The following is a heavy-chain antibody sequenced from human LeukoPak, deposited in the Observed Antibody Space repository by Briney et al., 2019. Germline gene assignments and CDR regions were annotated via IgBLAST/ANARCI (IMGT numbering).Heavy chain of an antibody. D-gene: IGHD3-3*01. CDR1: GGSISSYY. J-gene: IGHJ4*02. V-gene: IGHV4-59*12. CDR3: AIIKSGYDFWSGYYPFDY. CDR2: IYYSGST. Sequence: PSETLSLTCTVSGGSISSYYWSWIRQPPGKGLEWIGYIYYSGSTNYNPSLKSRVTISVDTSKNQFSLKLSSVTAADTAVYYCAIIKSGYDFWSGYYPFDYWGQGTLVTVSS.